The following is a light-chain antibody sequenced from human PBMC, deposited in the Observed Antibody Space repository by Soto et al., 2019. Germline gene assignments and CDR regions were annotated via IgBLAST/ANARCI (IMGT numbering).Light chain of an antibody. CDR3: SSYSGSNNFEVV. J-gene: IGLJ2*01. CDR2: EVS. Sequence: QSALTQPPSASGSPGQSVTISCTGTSSDVGGYNYVSWYQRHPGKAPKLMIYEVSKRPSGVPDRFSGSKSGNTASLIVSGLQAEDESDYFCSSYSGSNNFEVVFGGGTKVTVL. V-gene: IGLV2-8*01. CDR1: SSDVGGYNY.